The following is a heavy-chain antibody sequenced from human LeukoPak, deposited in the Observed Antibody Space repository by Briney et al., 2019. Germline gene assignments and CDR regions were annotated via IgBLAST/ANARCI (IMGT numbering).Heavy chain of an antibody. CDR3: ARALRYCSTTSCQYYFDY. Sequence: GASVKVSCKASGYTFTGYYIHWVRQAAGQGLEWMGWMNPNSGNTGYAQKFQGRVTMTRNTSISTAYMELSSLKSEDTAVYYCARALRYCSTTSCQYYFDYWGQGTLVTVSS. CDR2: MNPNSGNT. D-gene: IGHD2-2*01. V-gene: IGHV1-8*02. J-gene: IGHJ4*02. CDR1: GYTFTGYY.